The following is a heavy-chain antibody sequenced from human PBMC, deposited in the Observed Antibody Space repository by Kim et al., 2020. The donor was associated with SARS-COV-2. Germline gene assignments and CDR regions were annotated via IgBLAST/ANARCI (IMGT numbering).Heavy chain of an antibody. V-gene: IGHV3-23*01. Sequence: GGSLRLSCAASGFTFSSYAMSWVRQAPGKGLEWVSAISGSGGSTYYADSVKGRFTISRDNSKNTLYLQMNSLRAEDTAVYYCAKVWELLGRRMTFDYWGQGTLVTVSS. CDR1: GFTFSSYA. CDR3: AKVWELLGRRMTFDY. J-gene: IGHJ4*02. CDR2: ISGSGGST. D-gene: IGHD1-26*01.